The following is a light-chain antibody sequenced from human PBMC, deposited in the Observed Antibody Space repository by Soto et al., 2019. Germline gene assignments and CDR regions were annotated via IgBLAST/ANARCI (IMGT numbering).Light chain of an antibody. CDR3: QQYNNLPWT. J-gene: IGKJ1*01. V-gene: IGKV3-20*01. CDR2: GAT. Sequence: EIVLTQSPGTLSLSPGERATLSCRASHSISSNYLAWYQQKPGQAPRLLIYGATSRATGIPDRFSGSGSGTEFTLTISSLQSEDFAVYYCQQYNNLPWTFGQGTKVDIK. CDR1: HSISSNY.